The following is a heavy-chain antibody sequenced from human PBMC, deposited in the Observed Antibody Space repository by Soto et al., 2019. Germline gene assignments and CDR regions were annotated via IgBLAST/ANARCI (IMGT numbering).Heavy chain of an antibody. V-gene: IGHV4-31*03. CDR2: IYYSGST. D-gene: IGHD6-19*01. J-gene: IGHJ6*02. CDR1: GGSISSGGYY. Sequence: QVQLQESGPGLVKPSQTLSLTCTVSGGSISSGGYYWSWIRQHPGKGLEWIGYIYYSGSTYYNPSLKSRVXXSXAXSKNQFSLKLSSVTAADTAVYYCATRSSGWYEGMDVWGQGTTVTVSS. CDR3: ATRSSGWYEGMDV.